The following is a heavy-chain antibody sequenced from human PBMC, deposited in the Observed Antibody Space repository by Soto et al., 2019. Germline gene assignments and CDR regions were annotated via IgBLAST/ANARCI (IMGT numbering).Heavy chain of an antibody. CDR2: IYYSGST. Sequence: PSETLSLTCTVSGGSISSGGYYWSWIRHHPGKGLEWIGYIYYSGSTYYSPSLKSRVTISVDTSKNQFSLKLSSVTAADTAVYYCASQMEDIVVGPNWFDPWGQGTLVTVSS. CDR3: ASQMEDIVVGPNWFDP. CDR1: GGSISSGGYY. J-gene: IGHJ5*02. V-gene: IGHV4-31*03. D-gene: IGHD2-15*01.